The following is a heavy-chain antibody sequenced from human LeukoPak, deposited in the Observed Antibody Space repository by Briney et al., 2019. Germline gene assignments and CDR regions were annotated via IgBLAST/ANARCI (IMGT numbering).Heavy chain of an antibody. CDR2: IYHSGST. J-gene: IGHJ5*02. CDR1: GGSISSGGYY. D-gene: IGHD4-17*01. CDR3: AREGGTTVTPHP. Sequence: SETLSLTCSVSGGSISSGGYYWSWIRQPPGKGLEWIGYIYHSGSTYYNPSLKSRVTISVDRSKNQFSLKLSSVTAADTAVYYCAREGGTTVTPHPWGQGTLVTVSS. V-gene: IGHV4-30-2*01.